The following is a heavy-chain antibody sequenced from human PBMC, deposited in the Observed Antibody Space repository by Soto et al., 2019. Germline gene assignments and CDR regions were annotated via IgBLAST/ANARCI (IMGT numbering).Heavy chain of an antibody. J-gene: IGHJ5*02. CDR3: ASTRDYCTNGVCWDWFDP. Sequence: ASVKVSCKASGYTFTSYGISWVRQAPGQGLEWMGWISAYNGNTNYAQKLQGRVTMTTDTSTSTAYMELRSLRSDDTAVYYCASTRDYCTNGVCWDWFDPWGQGTLVTVSS. CDR1: GYTFTSYG. CDR2: ISAYNGNT. D-gene: IGHD2-8*01. V-gene: IGHV1-18*01.